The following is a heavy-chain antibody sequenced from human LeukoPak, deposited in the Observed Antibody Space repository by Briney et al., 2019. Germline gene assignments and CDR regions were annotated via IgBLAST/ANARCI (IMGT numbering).Heavy chain of an antibody. CDR3: ARGWFGPDS. Sequence: PGGSLRLSCAASGVTFSSHSMHGVRQAPGKGLVWVSGISNDGTSTTYADSVKGRSTISRDNAKNTLYLQMHNLRVEDTAVYSCARGWFGPDSCGQGTLVTVSS. D-gene: IGHD3-10*01. J-gene: IGHJ5*01. CDR1: GVTFSSHS. CDR2: ISNDGTST. V-gene: IGHV3-74*01.